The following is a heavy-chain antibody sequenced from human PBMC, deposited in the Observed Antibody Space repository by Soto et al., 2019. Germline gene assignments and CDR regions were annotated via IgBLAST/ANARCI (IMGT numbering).Heavy chain of an antibody. J-gene: IGHJ4*02. V-gene: IGHV4-59*01. CDR3: ARAEQWLPYYYFDY. D-gene: IGHD6-19*01. CDR1: GGHIRSYD. Sequence: SETLSLTCSFAGGHIRSYDWSLIRPPPGKGLEWIGYIYYSGSTNYNPSLKSRVTISVDTSKNQFSLKLSSVTAADTAVYYCARAEQWLPYYYFDYWGQGTLVTVSS. CDR2: IYYSGST.